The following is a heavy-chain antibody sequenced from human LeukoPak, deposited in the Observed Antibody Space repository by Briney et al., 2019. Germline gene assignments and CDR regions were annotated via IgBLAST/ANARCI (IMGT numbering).Heavy chain of an antibody. J-gene: IGHJ4*02. Sequence: PSETLSLTCAVSGGSISSSTSSWGWLRQPPGKGLEWIGRIFYSGSTFYNPSLKSRVTISVDTSNNHFSLRLSSVTAADTAVYYCARHGSTDYFDYWGQGTLVTVSS. V-gene: IGHV4-39*01. CDR1: GGSISSSTSS. D-gene: IGHD2-2*03. CDR2: IFYSGST. CDR3: ARHGSTDYFDY.